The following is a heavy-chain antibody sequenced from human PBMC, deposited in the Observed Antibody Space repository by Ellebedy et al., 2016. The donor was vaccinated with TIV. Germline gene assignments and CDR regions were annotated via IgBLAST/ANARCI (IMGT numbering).Heavy chain of an antibody. Sequence: GESLKISCAASGFTFSSYGMHWVRQAPGKGLEWVAVIWYDGSNKYYEDSVKGRFTISRDNYKNTLYLQMNSLRAEDTAVYYCARDQVSGWGAFDYWGQGTLVTVSS. D-gene: IGHD6-19*01. CDR3: ARDQVSGWGAFDY. CDR1: GFTFSSYG. CDR2: IWYDGSNK. V-gene: IGHV3-33*01. J-gene: IGHJ4*02.